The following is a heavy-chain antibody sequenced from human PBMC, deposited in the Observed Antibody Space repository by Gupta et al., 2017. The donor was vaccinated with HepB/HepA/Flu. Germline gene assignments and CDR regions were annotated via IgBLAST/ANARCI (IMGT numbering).Heavy chain of an antibody. CDR1: GDSLNNDRW. Sequence: QVRLLESGPGLVKPSGTLSLTCVVSGDSLNNDRWWNWVRQPPGKGLEWIAEIYHRADTNYNPSLQSRATISLDKSNNHFSLRLNSVTAADTAVYYGATLQAYGDFIDVWGQGTLVIISS. CDR2: IYHRADT. J-gene: IGHJ4*02. D-gene: IGHD2-21*02. CDR3: ATLQAYGDFIDV. V-gene: IGHV4-4*02.